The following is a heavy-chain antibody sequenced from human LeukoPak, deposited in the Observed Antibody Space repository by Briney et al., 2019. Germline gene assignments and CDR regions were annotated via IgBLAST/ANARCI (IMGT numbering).Heavy chain of an antibody. CDR2: INHSGST. CDR3: ARDSVVGLFH. D-gene: IGHD3-22*01. V-gene: IGHV4-34*01. CDR1: GGSFSGYY. J-gene: IGHJ4*02. Sequence: PSETLSLTCAVYGGSFSGYYWSWIRQPPGKGLEWIGEINHSGSTNYNPSLKSRVTISVDTSKNQFSLKLSSVTAADTAVYYCARDSVVGLFHWGQGTLVTVSS.